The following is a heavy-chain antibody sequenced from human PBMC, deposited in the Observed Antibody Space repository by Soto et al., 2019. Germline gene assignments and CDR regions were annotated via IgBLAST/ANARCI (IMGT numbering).Heavy chain of an antibody. CDR1: GDSISGGVHS. J-gene: IGHJ2*01. V-gene: IGHV4-30-4*01. D-gene: IGHD2-8*01. CDR3: AREIMPLTNDWYFDL. CDR2: IFDSGST. Sequence: QVQLQESGPGLVKPSETLSLTSTVSGDSISGGVHSWSWIRQPPGKGLEWIGHIFDSGSTYYTPSLESRLTVSVDTSKNQFSLRLSSVTAADTAVYYGAREIMPLTNDWYFDLWGPGTLVTVSS.